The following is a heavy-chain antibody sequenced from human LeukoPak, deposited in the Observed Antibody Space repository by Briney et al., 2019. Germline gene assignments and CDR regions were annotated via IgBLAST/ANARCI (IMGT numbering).Heavy chain of an antibody. CDR1: GYTFASYG. CDR3: ARDHYDILTGYSHRDY. CDR2: ISAYNSNT. J-gene: IGHJ4*02. Sequence: GASVKVSCKASGYTFASYGISWVRQAPGQGLEWMGWISAYNSNTNYAQKLQGRVTMTTDTSTSTAYMELRSLRSDDTAVYYCARDHYDILTGYSHRDYWGQGTLVTVSS. V-gene: IGHV1-18*01. D-gene: IGHD3-9*01.